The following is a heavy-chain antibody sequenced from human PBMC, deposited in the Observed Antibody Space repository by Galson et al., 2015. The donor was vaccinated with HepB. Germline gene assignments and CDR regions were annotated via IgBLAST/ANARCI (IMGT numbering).Heavy chain of an antibody. J-gene: IGHJ6*03. CDR2: ISYDGSNK. Sequence: SLRLSCAASGFTFSSYGMHWVRQAPGKGLEWVAVISYDGSNKYYADSVKGRFTISRDNSKNTLYLQMNSLRAEDTAVYYCAKGEYSGYDIEDYYYYMDVWGKGTTVTVSS. CDR1: GFTFSSYG. CDR3: AKGEYSGYDIEDYYYYMDV. V-gene: IGHV3-30*18. D-gene: IGHD5-12*01.